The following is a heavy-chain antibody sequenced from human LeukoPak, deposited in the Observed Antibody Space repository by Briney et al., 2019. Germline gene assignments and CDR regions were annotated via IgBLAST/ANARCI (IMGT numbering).Heavy chain of an antibody. V-gene: IGHV4-34*01. Sequence: KASETLSLTCAVYGGSFSGYYWSWIRQPPGKGLEWIGEINHSGSTNYNPSIKSRVTMSVDTSKNQFSLGLSSVTAADTAMYYCASVSRGYYIDYWGQGTLVTVSS. CDR1: GGSFSGYY. CDR3: ASVSRGYYIDY. D-gene: IGHD3-22*01. CDR2: INHSGST. J-gene: IGHJ4*02.